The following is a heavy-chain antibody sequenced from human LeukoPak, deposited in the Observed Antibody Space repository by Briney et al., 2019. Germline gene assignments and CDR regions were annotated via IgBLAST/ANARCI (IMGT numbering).Heavy chain of an antibody. V-gene: IGHV3-21*01. J-gene: IGHJ6*03. D-gene: IGHD2-2*01. CDR1: GFTFSSYA. Sequence: GGSLRLSCAVSGFTFSSYAMSWVRQAPGKGVEWVSSISSSSSYINYADSVKGRFTISRDNAKNSLYLQMNSLRAEDTAVYYCARDALHCSSTSCYYYYMDVWGKGTTVTVSS. CDR3: ARDALHCSSTSCYYYYMDV. CDR2: ISSSSSYI.